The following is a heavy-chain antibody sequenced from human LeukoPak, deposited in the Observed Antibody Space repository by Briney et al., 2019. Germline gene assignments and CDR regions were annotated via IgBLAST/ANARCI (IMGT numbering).Heavy chain of an antibody. CDR2: IRQDGSDK. CDR1: GFTFSSYW. V-gene: IGHV3-7*04. J-gene: IGHJ4*02. CDR3: ARATYYYDSRGYYSDC. D-gene: IGHD3-22*01. Sequence: GGSLRLSCAASGFTFSSYWMSWVRQAPGKGLEWVANIRQDGSDKYYVDSVKGRFTISRDNAKNSLYLLMNSLRAEDTAVYYCARATYYYDSRGYYSDCWGQGTMVTVSS.